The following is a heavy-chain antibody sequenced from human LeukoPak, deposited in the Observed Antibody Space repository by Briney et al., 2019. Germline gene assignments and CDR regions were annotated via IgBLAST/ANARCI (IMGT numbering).Heavy chain of an antibody. CDR2: IYYTGNT. V-gene: IGHV4-39*01. Sequence: SETLSLTCSVSGDSIIGYYWGWIRQPPGKGLEWIGNIYYTGNTYYNSSLKSRVTISVDTSKNQFSLRLSSVTAADTAVYYCASSHVTIGAAGPDNWFDPWGQGTLVTVSS. J-gene: IGHJ5*02. CDR3: ASSHVTIGAAGPDNWFDP. D-gene: IGHD6-13*01. CDR1: GDSIIGYY.